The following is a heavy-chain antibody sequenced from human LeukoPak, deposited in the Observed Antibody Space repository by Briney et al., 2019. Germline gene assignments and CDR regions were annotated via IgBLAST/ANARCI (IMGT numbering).Heavy chain of an antibody. Sequence: GGSLRLSCEASGFSFTDYWMTWVRQAPGKGLEGLADIKQDGSETHYVDSVKGRFIISRDNATNSLYLQMNSLRVEDTAVYYCATYWRHFDWLLSDIWGLGTMVTVSS. J-gene: IGHJ3*02. CDR3: ATYWRHFDWLLSDI. CDR2: IKQDGSET. D-gene: IGHD3-9*01. V-gene: IGHV3-7*05. CDR1: GFSFTDYW.